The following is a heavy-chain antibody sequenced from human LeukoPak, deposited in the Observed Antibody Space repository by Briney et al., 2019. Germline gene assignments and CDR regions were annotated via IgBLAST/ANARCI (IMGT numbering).Heavy chain of an antibody. Sequence: AGGSLRLSCAASGFTFSSYSMNWVRQAPGKGLEWVSSISSSSSYIYYADSVKGRFTISRDNAKNSLYLQMNSLRAEDTAVYYCARDQLSFHYDILTGYSDYWGQGTLVTVSS. CDR2: ISSSSSYI. CDR3: ARDQLSFHYDILTGYSDY. V-gene: IGHV3-21*01. CDR1: GFTFSSYS. D-gene: IGHD3-9*01. J-gene: IGHJ4*02.